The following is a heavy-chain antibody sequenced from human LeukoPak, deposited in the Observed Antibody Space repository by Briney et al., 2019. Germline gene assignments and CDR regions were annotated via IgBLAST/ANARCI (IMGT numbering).Heavy chain of an antibody. J-gene: IGHJ6*02. D-gene: IGHD3-3*01. V-gene: IGHV1-18*01. CDR3: ARDLPLTYYDFWRGYYYYYYGMDV. Sequence: ASVKVSCKASGYTFTSYGISWVRQAPGQGLEWMGWISAYNGNTNYAQKLQGRVTMTTDTSTSTAYMELRSLRSDDTAVYYCARDLPLTYYDFWRGYYYYYYGMDVWGQGTTVTVSS. CDR1: GYTFTSYG. CDR2: ISAYNGNT.